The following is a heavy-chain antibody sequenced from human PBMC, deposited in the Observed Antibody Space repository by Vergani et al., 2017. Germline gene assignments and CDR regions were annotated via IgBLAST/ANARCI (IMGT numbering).Heavy chain of an antibody. Sequence: QVQLQQWGAGLLKPSETLSLTCAVYGGSFSGYYWSWIRQPPGKGLVWIGEINHSGSTNYNPSLKSRVTISVDTSKTQFSLKLSSVTAADTAVYYCARTGNKRSVALYMDVWGKGTTVTVSS. D-gene: IGHD4-23*01. J-gene: IGHJ6*03. CDR1: GGSFSGYY. V-gene: IGHV4-34*01. CDR2: INHSGST. CDR3: ARTGNKRSVALYMDV.